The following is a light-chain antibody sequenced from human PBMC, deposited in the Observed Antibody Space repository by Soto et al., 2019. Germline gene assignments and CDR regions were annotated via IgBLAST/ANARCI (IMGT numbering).Light chain of an antibody. J-gene: IGLJ2*01. CDR2: NND. V-gene: IGLV1-47*02. Sequence: QPVLTQPSSASGTPGQRVTISCSGGSSNIEKTYVHWYQQLPGTAPKLLIYNNDRRPSGVPDRFSGSKSGTSASLTISGLRAEDEADYYCAAWDDSMDVLFGGGTQLTVL. CDR1: SSNIEKTY. CDR3: AAWDDSMDVL.